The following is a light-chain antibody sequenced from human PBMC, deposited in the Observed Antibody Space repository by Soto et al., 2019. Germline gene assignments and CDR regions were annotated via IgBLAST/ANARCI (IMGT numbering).Light chain of an antibody. V-gene: IGKV1-6*01. Sequence: AIQMTQSPSSQSASVGDRVTITCRASQSIKSYLDWYQQKPGKAPKLLIYAASSLQSGVPSRFSGSGSGTDFTLTISSLQPEDVATYYCLQDFNSLRTFGQGTKVEI. CDR2: AAS. CDR1: QSIKSY. J-gene: IGKJ1*01. CDR3: LQDFNSLRT.